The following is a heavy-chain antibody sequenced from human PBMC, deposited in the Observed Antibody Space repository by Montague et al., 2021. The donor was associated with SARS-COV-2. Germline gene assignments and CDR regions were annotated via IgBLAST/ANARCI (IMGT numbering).Heavy chain of an antibody. J-gene: IGHJ4*02. CDR1: VECFSGDY. CDR3: ARGARQGYGFRLGSFDS. Sequence: SETLSLTCAVDVECFSGDYWDWIGQPPGKGLESIGEINHSGSTNYNPSLKSRVTMSVDTSKNQFSLKLSSVTAADTAVYYCARGARQGYGFRLGSFDSWGQGTLVTVSS. CDR2: INHSGST. D-gene: IGHD3-10*01. V-gene: IGHV4-34*01.